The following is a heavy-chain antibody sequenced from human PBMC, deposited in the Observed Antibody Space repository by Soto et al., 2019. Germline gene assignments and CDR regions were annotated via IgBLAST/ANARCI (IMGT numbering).Heavy chain of an antibody. CDR3: AREGGSYYFYFDY. Sequence: SETLSLTCAVSGGSISSSNWWSWVRQPPGKGLEWIGEIYHSGSTNYNPSLKSRVTISVDKSKNQFSLKLSSVTAADTAVYYCAREGGSYYFYFDYWGQGTLVTVSS. J-gene: IGHJ4*02. D-gene: IGHD1-26*01. V-gene: IGHV4-4*02. CDR1: GGSISSSNW. CDR2: IYHSGST.